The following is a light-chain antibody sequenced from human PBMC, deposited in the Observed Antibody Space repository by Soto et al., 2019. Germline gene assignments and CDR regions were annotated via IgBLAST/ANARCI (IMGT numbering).Light chain of an antibody. CDR3: QQYNDWPLYT. CDR1: QSVNSN. Sequence: EIVMTQSPTIVSVSPGERATLSCRASQSVNSNLAWYQQKPGQAPRLPISGGSTRAPGIAARFSGSGSGKKFPLSISGLQSADFAVYYCQQYNDWPLYTFGPGTKVDIK. V-gene: IGKV3-15*01. CDR2: GGS. J-gene: IGKJ3*01.